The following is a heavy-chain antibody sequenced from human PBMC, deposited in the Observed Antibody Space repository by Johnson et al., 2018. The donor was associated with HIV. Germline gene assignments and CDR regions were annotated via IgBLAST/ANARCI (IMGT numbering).Heavy chain of an antibody. D-gene: IGHD6-25*01. CDR2: ISYDGSNK. CDR1: GFTFSSYD. CDR3: ATIAAHGAAFEI. Sequence: QMQLVESGGGVVQPGRSLRLSCAASGFTFSSYDMHWVRQAPGKGLEWVALISYDGSNKYHADSVKGRFTISRDNSKNTLYLQMNSLRPEDTAAYYCATIAAHGAAFEIWGQGTVVTVSS. V-gene: IGHV3-30*03. J-gene: IGHJ3*02.